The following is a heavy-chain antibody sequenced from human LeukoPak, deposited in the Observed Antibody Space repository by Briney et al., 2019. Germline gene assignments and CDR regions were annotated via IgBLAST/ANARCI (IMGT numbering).Heavy chain of an antibody. D-gene: IGHD2-2*01. CDR1: GGSISSYY. CDR3: ARALPDLDFDY. V-gene: IGHV4-34*01. J-gene: IGHJ4*02. Sequence: PSETLSLTCTVSGGSISSYYWSWIRQPAGKGLEWIGEINYSGSTNYNPSLKSRVTISVDTSKNQFSLKLSSVTAADTAVYYCARALPDLDFDYWGQGTLVTVSS. CDR2: INYSGST.